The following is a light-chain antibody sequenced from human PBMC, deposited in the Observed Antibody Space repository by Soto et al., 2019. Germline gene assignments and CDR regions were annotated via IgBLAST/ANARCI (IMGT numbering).Light chain of an antibody. Sequence: EIVLTQSPGTLSLSPGERATLSCRASQSVSSNYLAWYQQQPGQAPRLLIYGASRGAAGIPDRFSGSGSGTDFTLTISRLEPEDFAVYFCQQYRRSPMFTFGQGTKLEVK. CDR2: GAS. V-gene: IGKV3-20*01. CDR1: QSVSSNY. CDR3: QQYRRSPMFT. J-gene: IGKJ2*01.